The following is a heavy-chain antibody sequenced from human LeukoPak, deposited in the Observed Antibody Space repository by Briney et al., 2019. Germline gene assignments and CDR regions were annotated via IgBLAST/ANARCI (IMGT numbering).Heavy chain of an antibody. Sequence: PGGSLRLSCAASGFTFSSYGMHWVRQAPGKGLEWVAVISYDGSNKYYADSVKGRFTISRDNSKNTLYLQMNSLRAEDTAVYYCAKGDGRGSYGDYYFDYWGQGTLVTVSS. D-gene: IGHD4-17*01. CDR3: AKGDGRGSYGDYYFDY. CDR1: GFTFSSYG. CDR2: ISYDGSNK. V-gene: IGHV3-30*18. J-gene: IGHJ4*02.